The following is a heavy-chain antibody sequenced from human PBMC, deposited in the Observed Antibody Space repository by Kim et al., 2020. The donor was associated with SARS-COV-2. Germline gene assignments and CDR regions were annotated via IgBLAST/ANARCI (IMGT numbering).Heavy chain of an antibody. J-gene: IGHJ6*02. CDR3: ARDHPVITMIDYYGMDV. Sequence: SVKVSCKASGGTFSSYAISWVRQAPGQGLEWMGGIIPIFGTANYAQKFQGRVTITADESTSTAYMELGSLRSEDTAVYYCARDHPVITMIDYYGMDVWGQGTTVTVSS. D-gene: IGHD3-22*01. CDR2: IIPIFGTA. V-gene: IGHV1-69*13. CDR1: GGTFSSYA.